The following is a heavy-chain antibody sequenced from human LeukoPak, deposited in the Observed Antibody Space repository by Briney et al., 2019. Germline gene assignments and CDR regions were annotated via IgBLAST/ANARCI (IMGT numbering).Heavy chain of an antibody. V-gene: IGHV4-4*07. J-gene: IGHJ4*02. CDR1: GGSTSNSF. CDR3: ARAPSGRGGTCAFDY. CDR2: IYTDGST. D-gene: IGHD2-15*01. Sequence: SETLSLTCTVSGGSTSNSFWSWIRQPAGKGLEWIGRIYTDGSTNSNPSLRSRLTMSLDTSKNQFSLKLTSVTAADTAVYFCARAPSGRGGTCAFDYWGQGTLVTVSS.